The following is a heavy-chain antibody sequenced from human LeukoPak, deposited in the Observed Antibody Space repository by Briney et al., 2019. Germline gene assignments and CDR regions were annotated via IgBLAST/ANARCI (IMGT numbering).Heavy chain of an antibody. Sequence: GESLKISCKSSGYSFTNYWIGWVRQIPGKGLEWMGIIYPGDSDTRYSPSFQGQVTISADKSVSTAYLQWSSLKASDTAMYYCARRGNFDSSGYYYGEDYWGQGTLVTVSS. CDR1: GYSFTNYW. V-gene: IGHV5-51*01. D-gene: IGHD3-22*01. J-gene: IGHJ4*02. CDR3: ARRGNFDSSGYYYGEDY. CDR2: IYPGDSDT.